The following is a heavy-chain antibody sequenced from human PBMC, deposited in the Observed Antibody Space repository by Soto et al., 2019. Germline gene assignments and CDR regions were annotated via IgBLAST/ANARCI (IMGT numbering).Heavy chain of an antibody. J-gene: IGHJ4*02. CDR2: INQDGNED. CDR1: GFTFSSYW. V-gene: IGHV3-7*01. D-gene: IGHD1-1*01. CDR3: ARTGDGHHDFLDY. Sequence: VHLEESGGGLVQPGGSLRLSCAASGFTFSSYWMNWVRQAPGKGLEWVDNINQDGNEDNLLDSVKGRFTISRDNAKNSLFLQVNSLSVDDTAVYYCARTGDGHHDFLDYWGQGALVSVSS.